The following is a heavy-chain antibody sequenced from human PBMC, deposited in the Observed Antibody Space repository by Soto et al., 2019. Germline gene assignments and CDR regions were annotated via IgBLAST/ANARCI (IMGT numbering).Heavy chain of an antibody. CDR2: MNPNSGNT. CDR3: ARSVHDYGNYYYYYYMDV. J-gene: IGHJ6*03. CDR1: GYTFTSYD. V-gene: IGHV1-8*01. Sequence: ASVKVSCKASGYTFTSYDINWVRQATGQWLEWMGWMNPNSGNTGYAQKFQGRVTMTRNTSISTAYMELSSLRSEDTAVYYCARSVHDYGNYYYYYYMDVWGKGTTVTVSS. D-gene: IGHD4-17*01.